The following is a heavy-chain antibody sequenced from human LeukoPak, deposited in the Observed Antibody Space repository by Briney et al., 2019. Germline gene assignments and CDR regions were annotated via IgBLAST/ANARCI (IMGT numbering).Heavy chain of an antibody. Sequence: GGSLRLSCAASGFTFSSYGMHWVRQAPGKGLEWVSYISSSGSTIYFADSVKGRFTISRDNAKNSLYLQMNSLRADDTAVYYCARVGLGYTPSDYWGQGTLVTVSS. CDR2: ISSSGSTI. V-gene: IGHV3-48*04. CDR1: GFTFSSYG. J-gene: IGHJ4*02. CDR3: ARVGLGYTPSDY. D-gene: IGHD3/OR15-3a*01.